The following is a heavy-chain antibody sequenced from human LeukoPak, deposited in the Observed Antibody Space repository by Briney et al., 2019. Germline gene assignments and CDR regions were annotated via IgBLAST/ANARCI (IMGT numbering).Heavy chain of an antibody. CDR3: ARVDYYDSSGPNQGDY. CDR2: INNGGVTI. D-gene: IGHD3-22*01. Sequence: GGSLRLSCAASGFTFSSYWMHWVRQAPGKGLEWVSYINNGGVTIYYADSVKGRFTVSRDNAKNSLYLQMNSLRAEDTAVYYCARVDYYDSSGPNQGDYWGQGTLVTVSS. V-gene: IGHV3-48*04. CDR1: GFTFSSYW. J-gene: IGHJ4*02.